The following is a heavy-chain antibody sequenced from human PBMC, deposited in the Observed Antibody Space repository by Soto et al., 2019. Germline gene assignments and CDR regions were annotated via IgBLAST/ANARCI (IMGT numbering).Heavy chain of an antibody. CDR1: GGSISSYY. D-gene: IGHD2-2*01. V-gene: IGHV4-59*01. CDR2: IYYSGST. J-gene: IGHJ4*02. Sequence: QVQLQESGPRLVKPSETLSLTCIVSGGSISSYYWSWIRQPPGKGLEWIGYIYYSGSTNYNPSLKSRVTISVDTSKNQFSLKLSSVTAADTAVYYWARAVLPATAPFDYWGQGTLVTVSS. CDR3: ARAVLPATAPFDY.